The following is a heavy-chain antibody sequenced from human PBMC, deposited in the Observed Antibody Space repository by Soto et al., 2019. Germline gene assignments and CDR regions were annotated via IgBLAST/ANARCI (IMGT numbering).Heavy chain of an antibody. V-gene: IGHV4-59*01. CDR3: ARVPTYYQDSIGYQPFHP. J-gene: IGHJ5*02. CDR1: RGSTSSYY. Sequence: SETLSLTCTVSRGSTSSYYWSWIRQPPGKGLEWIGYITFSGTTNYNPSLKSRVTMSVDTSTNQLSLRLTSVNAADTAMYYCARVPTYYQDSIGYQPFHPWGQGTLVTVSS. D-gene: IGHD3-22*01. CDR2: ITFSGTT.